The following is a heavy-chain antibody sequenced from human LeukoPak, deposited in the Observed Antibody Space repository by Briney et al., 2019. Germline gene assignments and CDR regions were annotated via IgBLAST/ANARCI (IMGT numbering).Heavy chain of an antibody. J-gene: IGHJ4*02. Sequence: ASVKVSCKASGYSFTDYYVHWLRQAPAQGLEWMGWINPNSGGTNYAQNFQGRVTMTRDTSISTAYMELSRLTSDDTAVFYCARHKSTIATYCLDYWGQGTLVTVSS. D-gene: IGHD5-24*01. CDR3: ARHKSTIATYCLDY. V-gene: IGHV1-2*02. CDR1: GYSFTDYY. CDR2: INPNSGGT.